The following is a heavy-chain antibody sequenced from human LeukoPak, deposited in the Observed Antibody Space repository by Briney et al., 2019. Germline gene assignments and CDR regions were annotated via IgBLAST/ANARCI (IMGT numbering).Heavy chain of an antibody. CDR1: GYTFTGYY. Sequence: ASVKVSCKASGYTFTGYYMHWVRQAPGQGLEWMGWINPNSGGTNYAQKFQGRVTMTRDTSISTAYMELSRLRSDDTAVYYCARGRAGSSWYPTAADDAFDIWGQGTMVTVSS. V-gene: IGHV1-2*02. CDR2: INPNSGGT. J-gene: IGHJ3*02. CDR3: ARGRAGSSWYPTAADDAFDI. D-gene: IGHD6-13*01.